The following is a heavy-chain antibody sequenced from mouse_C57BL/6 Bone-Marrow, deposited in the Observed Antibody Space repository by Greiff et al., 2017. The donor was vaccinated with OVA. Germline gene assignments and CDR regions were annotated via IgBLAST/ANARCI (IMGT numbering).Heavy chain of an antibody. Sequence: EVQLQQSGAELVKPGASVKLSCTASGFNITDYYMHWVKQRPEQGLEWIGRIDPEDGETKYAAKFQGKATITADTSSNTAYLQLSSLTSDDTAVYYGASCSRYGSYWYFDGWGTGTTVTVAS. CDR2: IDPEDGET. J-gene: IGHJ1*03. D-gene: IGHD1-1*01. CDR3: ASCSRYGSYWYFDG. CDR1: GFNITDYY. V-gene: IGHV14-2*01.